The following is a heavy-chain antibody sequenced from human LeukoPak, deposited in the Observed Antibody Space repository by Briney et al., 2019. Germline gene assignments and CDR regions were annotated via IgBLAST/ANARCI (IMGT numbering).Heavy chain of an antibody. D-gene: IGHD1-26*01. CDR3: ARASLLRPIQH. V-gene: IGHV4-38-2*02. J-gene: IGHJ1*01. Sequence: SETLSLTCTVSGYSISSGYYWGWIRQPPGKGLEWIGSIYHSGSTYYNPSLKSRVTISVDTSKNQFSLKLSSVTAADTAVYYCARASLLRPIQHWGQGTLVTVSS. CDR1: GYSISSGYY. CDR2: IYHSGST.